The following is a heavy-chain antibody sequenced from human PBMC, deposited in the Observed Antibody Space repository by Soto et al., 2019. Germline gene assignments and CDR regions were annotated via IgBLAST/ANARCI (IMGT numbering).Heavy chain of an antibody. CDR1: GGTFSSYA. V-gene: IGHV1-69*13. D-gene: IGHD4-17*01. CDR3: ARVGYGDYVGWRAFDI. CDR2: IIPIFGTA. J-gene: IGHJ3*02. Sequence: SVKVSCKASGGTFSSYAISWVRQAPGQGLEWMGGIIPIFGTANYAQKFQGRVTITADESTSTAYMELSSLRSEDTAVYYCARVGYGDYVGWRAFDIWGQGTMVTVSS.